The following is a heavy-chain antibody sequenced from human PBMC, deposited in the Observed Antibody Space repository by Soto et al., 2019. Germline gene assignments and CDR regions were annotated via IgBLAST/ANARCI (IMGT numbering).Heavy chain of an antibody. D-gene: IGHD6-13*01. CDR1: GYTLINFD. CDR3: ARMASAGTLNWFDP. J-gene: IGHJ5*02. Sequence: SVTVSCKASGYTLINFDICWVRQAAGQGLEWLGWVNPGSGQTGYASKFQGRVAMTRDASTGTSHPELSSLTSDDTAVYYCARMASAGTLNWFDPWGQGTLVIVSS. CDR2: VNPGSGQT. V-gene: IGHV1-8*02.